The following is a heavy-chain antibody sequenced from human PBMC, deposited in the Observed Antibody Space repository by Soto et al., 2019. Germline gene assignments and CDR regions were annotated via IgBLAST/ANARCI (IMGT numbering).Heavy chain of an antibody. CDR3: AREAVGYCSSTSCYRPGYYYYGMDV. CDR1: GGTFSSYA. V-gene: IGHV1-69*06. D-gene: IGHD2-2*01. J-gene: IGHJ6*02. CDR2: IIPIFGTA. Sequence: QVQLVQSGAEVQKPGSSVKVSCKASGGTFSSYAISWVRQAPGQGLEWMGGIIPIFGTANYAQKFQGRVTITEDKSTSTAYMELSSLRSEDTAVYYCAREAVGYCSSTSCYRPGYYYYGMDVWGQGTTVTVSS.